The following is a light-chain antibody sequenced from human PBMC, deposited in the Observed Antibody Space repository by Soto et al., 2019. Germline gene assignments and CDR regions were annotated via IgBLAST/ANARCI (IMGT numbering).Light chain of an antibody. J-gene: IGLJ2*01. CDR3: GTWDSSLSAGV. CDR2: DNN. CDR1: SSNIGNNY. V-gene: IGLV1-51*01. Sequence: QSVLTQPPSVSAAPGQKVTISCSGGSSNIGNNYISWYQQLPGTAPKLLIYDNNKRPSGIPDRFSGSKSGTSATLGITGLQTGDEADYYCGTWDSSLSAGVFGGGTKVNVL.